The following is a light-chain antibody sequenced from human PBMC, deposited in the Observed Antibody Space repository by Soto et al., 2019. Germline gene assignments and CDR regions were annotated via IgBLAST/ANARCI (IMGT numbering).Light chain of an antibody. CDR1: QSVRSN. CDR2: GAS. V-gene: IGKV3-15*01. Sequence: EIVMTQSPGTLSVSPGARAPLSGMASQSVRSNLAWYQQKPGQAPRLLIYGASTRATGIPAGLSGSGSGTEFTLTISSLQSEDYAVYYCQQRSSWHTVGHGTKVAIK. J-gene: IGKJ1*01. CDR3: QQRSSWHT.